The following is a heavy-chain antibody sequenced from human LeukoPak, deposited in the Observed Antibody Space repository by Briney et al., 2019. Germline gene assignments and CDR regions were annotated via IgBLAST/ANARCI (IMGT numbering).Heavy chain of an antibody. V-gene: IGHV1-18*01. D-gene: IGHD3-3*01. J-gene: IGHJ6*02. CDR2: ISAYNGNT. CDR3: ARDLVPFLIFGGYYYYYGMDV. Sequence: GASVKVSCKASGYTFTSYGISWVRQAPGQGLEWMGWISAYNGNTNYAQKLPGRVTMTTDTSTSTAYMELRSLRSDDTAVYYCARDLVPFLIFGGYYYYYGMDVWGQGTTVTVSS. CDR1: GYTFTSYG.